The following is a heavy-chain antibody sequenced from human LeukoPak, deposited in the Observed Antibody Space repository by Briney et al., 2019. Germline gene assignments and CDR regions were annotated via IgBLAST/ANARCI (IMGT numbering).Heavy chain of an antibody. CDR3: ARTPYSSSWTLGY. D-gene: IGHD6-13*01. CDR1: GFTFSSYA. CDR2: INSDGSST. J-gene: IGHJ4*02. V-gene: IGHV3-74*01. Sequence: GGSLRLSCAASGFTFSSYAMSWVRQAPGKGLVWVSRINSDGSSTSYADSVKGRFTISRDNAKNTLYLQINSLRAEDTAVYYCARTPYSSSWTLGYWGQGTLVTVSS.